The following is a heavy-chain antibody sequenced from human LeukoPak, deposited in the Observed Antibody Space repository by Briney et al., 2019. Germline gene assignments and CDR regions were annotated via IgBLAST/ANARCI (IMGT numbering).Heavy chain of an antibody. Sequence: SRGSPRLSRAASGFAFSSYAMSWVRQAPRKGLEWASAISGSGGNTYYAHSVKGQFPNSRDNSKNTLYLQMNRLRAQDTPVYYCAKDYIVAAPTGFDYWGEGTLVSVSS. V-gene: IGHV3-23*01. CDR2: ISGSGGNT. CDR1: GFAFSSYA. CDR3: AKDYIVAAPTGFDY. D-gene: IGHD1-26*01. J-gene: IGHJ4*02.